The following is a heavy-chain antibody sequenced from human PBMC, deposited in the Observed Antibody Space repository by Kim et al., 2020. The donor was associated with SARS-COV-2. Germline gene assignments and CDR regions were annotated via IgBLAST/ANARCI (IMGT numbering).Heavy chain of an antibody. Sequence: SETLSLTCTVSGGSVSSGSYYWSWIRQPPGKGLEWIGYIYYSGSTNYNPSLKSRVTISVDTSKNQFSLKLSSVTAADTAVYYCARDPYSSSWYRYYGMDVWGQGTTVTVSS. D-gene: IGHD6-13*01. V-gene: IGHV4-61*01. CDR3: ARDPYSSSWYRYYGMDV. CDR1: GGSVSSGSYY. CDR2: IYYSGST. J-gene: IGHJ6*02.